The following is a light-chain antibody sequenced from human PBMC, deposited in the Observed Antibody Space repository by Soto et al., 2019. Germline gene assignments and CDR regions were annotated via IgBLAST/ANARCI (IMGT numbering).Light chain of an antibody. CDR2: GVS. CDR1: SSDVGGYNY. CDR3: ISYTTSVTYV. J-gene: IGLJ1*01. Sequence: QSALTQPASVSGSPGQSITISGTGTSSDVGGYNYVSWYQQHPGKAPKLMISGVSNRPSGVSNRFSGSKSGNTTSLTISGLQTEDEADYYCISYTTSVTYVFGTGTKVTVL. V-gene: IGLV2-14*01.